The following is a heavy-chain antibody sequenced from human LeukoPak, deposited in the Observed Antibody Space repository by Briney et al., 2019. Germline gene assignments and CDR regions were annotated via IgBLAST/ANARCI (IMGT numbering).Heavy chain of an antibody. D-gene: IGHD3-16*01. J-gene: IGHJ4*02. Sequence: SETLSLTCTVPGGSISSYYWSWIRQPPGKGLEWISRIYTGGSTNYNHSLKSRVTMSVDTSKNKLSLKLSSLTAADTAVYYCAGGSYDGYYFDYWGQGTLVTVSS. V-gene: IGHV4-4*07. CDR3: AGGSYDGYYFDY. CDR2: IYTGGST. CDR1: GGSISSYY.